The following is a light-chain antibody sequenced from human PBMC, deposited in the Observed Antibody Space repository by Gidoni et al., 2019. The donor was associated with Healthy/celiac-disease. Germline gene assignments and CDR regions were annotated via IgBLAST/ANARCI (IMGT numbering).Light chain of an antibody. J-gene: IGKJ1*01. CDR2: GAS. CDR1: QSVSSN. CDR3: QQYNNWPPKT. Sequence: EIVMTQSPATLSVSPGERATLSCRASQSVSSNLAWYRQKPGQAPRLLIYGASTRATGIPARFSGSGSGTEFTLTISILQSEDFAVYYCQQYNNWPPKTFGQGTKVEIK. V-gene: IGKV3-15*01.